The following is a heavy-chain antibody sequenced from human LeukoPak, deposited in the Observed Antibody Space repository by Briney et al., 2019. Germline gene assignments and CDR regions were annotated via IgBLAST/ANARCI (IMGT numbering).Heavy chain of an antibody. CDR2: ISYDGSNK. Sequence: GGSLRLSRAASGFTFSSYGMHWVRQAPGKGLEWVAVISYDGSNKYYADSVKGRFTISRDNSKNTLYLQMNSLRAEDTAVYYCAKAPLGIVVVPAAPDYWGQGTLVTVSS. CDR1: GFTFSSYG. J-gene: IGHJ4*02. D-gene: IGHD2-2*01. CDR3: AKAPLGIVVVPAAPDY. V-gene: IGHV3-30*18.